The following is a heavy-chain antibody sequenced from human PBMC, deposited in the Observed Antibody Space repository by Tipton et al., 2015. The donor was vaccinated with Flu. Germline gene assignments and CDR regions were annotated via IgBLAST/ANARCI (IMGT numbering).Heavy chain of an antibody. V-gene: IGHV4-59*08. Sequence: TLSLTCTVSGGSISSYYWSWIRQPPGKGLEWIGYIYYSGSTNYNPSLKSQVTISVDTSKNQFSLKLSSVTAADTAVYYCARQTYDFWSGYPYYYYGMDVWGQGTTVTVSS. CDR2: IYYSGST. D-gene: IGHD3-3*01. CDR3: ARQTYDFWSGYPYYYYGMDV. J-gene: IGHJ6*02. CDR1: GGSISSYY.